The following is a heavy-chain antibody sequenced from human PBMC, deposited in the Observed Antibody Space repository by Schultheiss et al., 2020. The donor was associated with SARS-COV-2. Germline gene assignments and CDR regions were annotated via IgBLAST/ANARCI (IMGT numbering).Heavy chain of an antibody. V-gene: IGHV1-18*01. D-gene: IGHD1-14*01. J-gene: IGHJ6*02. Sequence: ASVKVSCKASGYTFTSYGISWVRQAPGQGLEWMGWISAYNGNTNYAQKLQGRVTMTRNTSISTAYMELSSLRSEDTAVYYCARDHTTYYYYYGMDVWGQGTTVTVSS. CDR3: ARDHTTYYYYYGMDV. CDR2: ISAYNGNT. CDR1: GYTFTSYG.